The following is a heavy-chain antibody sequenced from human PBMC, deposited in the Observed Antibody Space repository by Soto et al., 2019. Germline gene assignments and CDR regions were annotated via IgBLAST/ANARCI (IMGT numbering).Heavy chain of an antibody. J-gene: IGHJ4*02. CDR2: ISTSGTT. D-gene: IGHD4-17*01. CDR3: ARGGTGGRTTVTTYAV. V-gene: IGHV4-4*07. Sequence: QVQLQESGPGLVKASETVSLTCTVSGGSISNYYWTWIRQPAGKGLEWIGRISTSGTTNYNPSLKSRVTISAETSRNQVSLKLTSVTTADTAVYYCARGGTGGRTTVTTYAVWGQGTLVTVSS. CDR1: GGSISNYY.